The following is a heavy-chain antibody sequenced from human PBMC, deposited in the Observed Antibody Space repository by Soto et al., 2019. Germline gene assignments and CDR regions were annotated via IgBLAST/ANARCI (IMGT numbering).Heavy chain of an antibody. D-gene: IGHD4-17*01. CDR1: GFTFSSYW. CDR3: ARRVPYGYYYYYMDV. CDR2: INSDGSST. V-gene: IGHV3-74*01. J-gene: IGHJ6*03. Sequence: GGSLRLSCAASGFTFSSYWMHWVRQAPGKGLVWVSRINSDGSSTSYADSVKGRFTISRDNAKNTLYLQMNSLRAEDTAVYYCARRVPYGYYYYYMDVWGKGTTVTVSS.